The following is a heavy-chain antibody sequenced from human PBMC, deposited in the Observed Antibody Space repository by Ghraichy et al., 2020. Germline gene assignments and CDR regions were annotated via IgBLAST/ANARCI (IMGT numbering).Heavy chain of an antibody. CDR2: INHSGST. J-gene: IGHJ4*02. CDR1: GGSFSGYY. V-gene: IGHV4-34*01. Sequence: SETLSLTCAVYGGSFSGYYWSWIRQPPGKGLEWIGEINHSGSTNYNPSLKSRVTISVDTSKNQFSLKLSSVTAADTAVYYCARRRTYYYDSSGYYHRGPIDYWGQGTLVTVSS. D-gene: IGHD3-22*01. CDR3: ARRRTYYYDSSGYYHRGPIDY.